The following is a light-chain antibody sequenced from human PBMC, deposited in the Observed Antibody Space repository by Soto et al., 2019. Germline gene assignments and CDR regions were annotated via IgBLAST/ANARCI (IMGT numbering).Light chain of an antibody. Sequence: EIVMTQSPVTLSVSPGERATLSCRASQSVSSYLAWYQQKLGQAPRLLIYDASNRATGIPARFSGSGSGTDFTLTISSLEPEDFAVYYCQLRSNWPPALTFGGGTKVDIK. CDR3: QLRSNWPPALT. CDR1: QSVSSY. J-gene: IGKJ4*01. V-gene: IGKV3-11*01. CDR2: DAS.